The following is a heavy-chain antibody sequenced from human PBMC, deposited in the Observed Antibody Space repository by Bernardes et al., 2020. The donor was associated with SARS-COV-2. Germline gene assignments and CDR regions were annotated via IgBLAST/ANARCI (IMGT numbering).Heavy chain of an antibody. CDR1: GYPFTGYY. CDR3: ALPPTNFDRYGMDV. CDR2: INPNSGGT. J-gene: IGHJ6*01. Sequence: ASVKVSCKASGYPFTGYYIHWVRQAPGQGLEWMGWINPNSGGTNYAQKFQGRVTMTRDTSISTAYMELTRLTSDDTAVYYCALPPTNFDRYGMDVGGQGTTVTVAS. D-gene: IGHD3-22*01. V-gene: IGHV1-2*02.